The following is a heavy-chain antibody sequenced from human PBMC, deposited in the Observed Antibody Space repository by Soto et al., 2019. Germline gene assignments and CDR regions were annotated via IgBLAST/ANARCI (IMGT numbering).Heavy chain of an antibody. J-gene: IGHJ5*02. CDR1: GFTFSSYD. CDR2: IGTAGDP. D-gene: IGHD4-17*01. V-gene: IGHV3-13*05. Sequence: PGGSLRLSRAASGFTFSSYDMHWVRQATGKGLEWVSAIGTAGDPYYPGSVRGRFTIPRDNAKNSLYLQMNSLRAEDTAVYYCARGSRFLYDYGANWFDPWGQGTLVTVSS. CDR3: ARGSRFLYDYGANWFDP.